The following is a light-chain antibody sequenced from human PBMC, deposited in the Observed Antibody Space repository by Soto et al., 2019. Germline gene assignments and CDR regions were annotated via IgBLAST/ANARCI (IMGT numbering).Light chain of an antibody. CDR1: QSINSN. CDR3: QQYINWWS. CDR2: GAS. V-gene: IGKV3-15*01. J-gene: IGKJ1*01. Sequence: EIVMTQSPATLSVSPGERATLSCRASQSINSNLAWYQQKPGQAPRLLIYGASTRATGVPARFSGSGSGTEFTLTISSLQSEDFAVYYCQQYINWWSFGQGTKVDIK.